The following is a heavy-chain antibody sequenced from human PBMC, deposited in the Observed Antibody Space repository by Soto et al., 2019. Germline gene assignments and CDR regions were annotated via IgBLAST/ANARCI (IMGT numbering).Heavy chain of an antibody. V-gene: IGHV1-69*01. CDR1: GGTFSSYA. D-gene: IGHD6-13*01. CDR3: ARDAPGVAAAGTYYYYGMDV. J-gene: IGHJ6*02. Sequence: QVQLVQSGAEVKKPGSSVKVSCKASGGTFSSYAISWVRQAPGQGLEWMGGIIPIFGTANYAQKFQGRVTLTADESTSTAYMELSSLRSEDTAVYYCARDAPGVAAAGTYYYYGMDVWGQGTTVTVSS. CDR2: IIPIFGTA.